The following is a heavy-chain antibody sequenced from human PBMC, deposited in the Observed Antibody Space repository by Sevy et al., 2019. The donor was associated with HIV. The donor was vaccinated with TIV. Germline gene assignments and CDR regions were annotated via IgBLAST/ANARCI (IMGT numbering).Heavy chain of an antibody. Sequence: GGSLSLSCAASGFTFSNYSMSWVRKPPGKGLGWVSTLSFGCGEINYEDSVKGRFTISRINSKSSVNLQMNNLRPEDKAAYSCAREGCTKPHDYWGQGTLVTVSS. D-gene: IGHD2-8*01. CDR3: AREGCTKPHDY. V-gene: IGHV3-23*01. J-gene: IGHJ4*02. CDR2: LSFGCGEI. CDR1: GFTFSNYS.